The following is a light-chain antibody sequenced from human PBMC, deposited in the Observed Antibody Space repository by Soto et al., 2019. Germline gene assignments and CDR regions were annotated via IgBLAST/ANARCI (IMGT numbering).Light chain of an antibody. CDR2: ISN. CDR3: AAWDDSLNGPV. V-gene: IGLV1-44*01. CDR1: SSNIGSNT. Sequence: QSVLTQPPSASGTPGQRVTISCSGSSSNIGSNTVSWYQQLPGEAPKLLIYISNERPSGVPDRFSGSKSGTSASLAISGLQSEDEAEYYCAAWDDSLNGPVFGGGTKLTVL. J-gene: IGLJ2*01.